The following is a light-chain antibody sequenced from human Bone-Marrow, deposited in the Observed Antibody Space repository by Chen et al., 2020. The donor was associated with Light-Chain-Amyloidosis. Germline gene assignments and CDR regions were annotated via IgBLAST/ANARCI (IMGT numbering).Light chain of an antibody. Sequence: QSALTQPRSVSGSPGQSVTISCTGTSSDVGGDQYVSWYQQYPDKAPKLMIYDVSKRPSGVPDRFSASKSGNTASLTISGLQAEDEADYYCCSYAGSYSLRMFGGGTKLTVL. CDR1: SSDVGGDQY. CDR3: CSYAGSYSLRM. J-gene: IGLJ3*02. CDR2: DVS. V-gene: IGLV2-11*01.